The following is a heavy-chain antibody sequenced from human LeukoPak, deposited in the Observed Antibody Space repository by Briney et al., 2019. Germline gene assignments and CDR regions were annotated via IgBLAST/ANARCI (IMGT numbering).Heavy chain of an antibody. CDR3: ARVGRDCSSINCYWEDWFDP. Sequence: ASVKVSCKASGYSFTSYGITWVREAPGQGPEWMGWISGSTGNTHYAQNVQGRVTMTTDTATSTAYMELRSLGSDETAVYYCARVGRDCSSINCYWEDWFDPWGQGTLVIVSS. V-gene: IGHV1-18*01. D-gene: IGHD2-2*01. CDR2: ISGSTGNT. CDR1: GYSFTSYG. J-gene: IGHJ5*02.